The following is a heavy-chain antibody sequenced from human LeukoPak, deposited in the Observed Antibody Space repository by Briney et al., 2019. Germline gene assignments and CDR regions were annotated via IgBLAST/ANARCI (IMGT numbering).Heavy chain of an antibody. V-gene: IGHV3-49*04. CDR2: IRSKAYGGTT. Sequence: PGRSLRLSCTASGFTFGDYAMSWARQAPGKGLEWVGFIRSKAYGGTTEYAASVKGRFTISRDDSKSIAYLQMNSLKTEDTAVYYCTRFNYDILTSYRPYYGMDVWGQGTTVTVSS. J-gene: IGHJ6*02. D-gene: IGHD3-9*01. CDR3: TRFNYDILTSYRPYYGMDV. CDR1: GFTFGDYA.